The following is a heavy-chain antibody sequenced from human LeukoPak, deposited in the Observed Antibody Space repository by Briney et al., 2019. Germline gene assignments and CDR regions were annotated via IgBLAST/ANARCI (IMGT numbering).Heavy chain of an antibody. CDR1: GGSISSGGYY. Sequence: SQTLSLTCTVSGGSISSGGYYWSWIRQHPGKGLEWIGYIYYSGSTYYNPSLKSRVTISVDTSKDQFSLKLSSVTAADTAVYYCARAPVVPAADAFDIWGQGTMVTVSS. CDR3: ARAPVVPAADAFDI. D-gene: IGHD2-2*01. V-gene: IGHV4-31*03. CDR2: IYYSGST. J-gene: IGHJ3*02.